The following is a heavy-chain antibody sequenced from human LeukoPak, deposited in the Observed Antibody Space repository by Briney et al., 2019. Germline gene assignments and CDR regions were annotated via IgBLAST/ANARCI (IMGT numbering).Heavy chain of an antibody. J-gene: IGHJ4*02. CDR2: MNPNSGNT. Sequence: ASVKVSCKASGYTFTSYDINWVRQATGQGLEWMGWMNPNSGNTGYAQKFQGRVTITRNTSISTAYMELSRLRSDDTAVYYCARDLGETVALDYWGQGTLVTVSS. V-gene: IGHV1-8*03. CDR3: ARDLGETVALDY. D-gene: IGHD3-10*01. CDR1: GYTFTSYD.